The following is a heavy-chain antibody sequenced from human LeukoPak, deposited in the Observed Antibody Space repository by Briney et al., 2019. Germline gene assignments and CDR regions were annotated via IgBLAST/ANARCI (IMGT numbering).Heavy chain of an antibody. V-gene: IGHV3-21*01. D-gene: IGHD3-3*01. Sequence: GGSLRLSCAASGFTFSSYSMNWVRQAPGKGLEWVSSISSSSSYIYYADSVKGRFTISRDNAKNSLYLQMNSLRAEDTAVYYCASDRFLEWLSYYWGQGTLVTVSS. CDR3: ASDRFLEWLSYY. J-gene: IGHJ4*02. CDR2: ISSSSSYI. CDR1: GFTFSSYS.